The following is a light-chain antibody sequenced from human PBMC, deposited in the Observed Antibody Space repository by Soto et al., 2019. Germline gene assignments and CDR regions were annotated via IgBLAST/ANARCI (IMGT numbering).Light chain of an antibody. Sequence: QSALTQPASVSGSPGQSTTISCTGTSSDVGGYDYVSWYQHHPGKAPKVMIYEVTNRPSGVSNRFSGSKSGNTASLTISGLLAEDEADYYCSSYTSSSTYVFGTGTKVTVL. J-gene: IGLJ1*01. CDR1: SSDVGGYDY. V-gene: IGLV2-14*01. CDR3: SSYTSSSTYV. CDR2: EVT.